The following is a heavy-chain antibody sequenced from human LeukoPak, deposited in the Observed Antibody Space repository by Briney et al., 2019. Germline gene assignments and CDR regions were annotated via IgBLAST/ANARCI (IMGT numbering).Heavy chain of an antibody. CDR1: GGSFSGYY. V-gene: IGHV4-34*01. Sequence: SETLSLTCAVYGGSFSGYYWSWIRQPPGKGLEWIAEINHSGSTNYNPSLKSRVTISVDTSKNQFSLKLSSVTAADTAVYYCARGRSRWEHQKVEYFQHWGQGTLVTVSS. J-gene: IGHJ1*01. CDR3: ARGRSRWEHQKVEYFQH. CDR2: INHSGST. D-gene: IGHD1-26*01.